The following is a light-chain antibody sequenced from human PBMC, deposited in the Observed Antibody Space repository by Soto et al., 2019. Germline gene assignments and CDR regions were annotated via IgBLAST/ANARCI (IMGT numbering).Light chain of an antibody. J-gene: IGKJ1*01. CDR1: QSVSSRF. Sequence: EIVLTQSTGTLSLSPGDRAALSCRASQSVSSRFLAWYQQKHGQPPSLLIYGASTRATGIPDRFSDSVSGTALTLTISRLQPEDLAVYYCQQYGRSPWTFVQGTKVDIK. CDR2: GAS. CDR3: QQYGRSPWT. V-gene: IGKV3-20*01.